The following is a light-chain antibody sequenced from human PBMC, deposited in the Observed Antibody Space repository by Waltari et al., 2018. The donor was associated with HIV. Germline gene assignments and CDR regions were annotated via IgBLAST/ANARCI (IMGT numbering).Light chain of an antibody. CDR1: SSNVGGYNY. V-gene: IGLV2-14*01. J-gene: IGLJ2*01. CDR2: EVS. CDR3: CSYASSTTLDV. Sequence: QSALTQPASVSGSPGPSITISCTGTSSNVGGYNYVSCYQQHPRKAPKLLIYEVSNRPSGISNRFSGSKSGNTASLTISGLQAEDEADYYCCSYASSTTLDVFGGGTKLTVL.